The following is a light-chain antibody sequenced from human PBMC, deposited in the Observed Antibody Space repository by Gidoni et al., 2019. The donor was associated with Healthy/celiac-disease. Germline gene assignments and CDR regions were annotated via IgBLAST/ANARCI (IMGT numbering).Light chain of an antibody. CDR3: MQALQTPPGT. CDR2: LGS. Sequence: DIVMTQSPLSLPVTPGEPASISCRSSQSLLHLNGYNYLDWYLQKPGQSPQLLIYLGSNRASGVPDRFSGSGSGTDFTLKISRVEAEDVGVYYCMQALQTPPGTFGPGTKVDIK. V-gene: IGKV2-28*01. CDR1: QSLLHLNGYNY. J-gene: IGKJ3*01.